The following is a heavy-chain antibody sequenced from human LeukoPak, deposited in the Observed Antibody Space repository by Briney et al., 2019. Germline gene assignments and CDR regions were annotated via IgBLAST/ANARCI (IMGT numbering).Heavy chain of an antibody. V-gene: IGHV1-46*01. D-gene: IGHD2-2*01. CDR2: INPSGGST. Sequence: GASVKVSCKASGYTFTSYYMHWVRQAPGQGLEWMGIINPSGGSTSYAQKFQGRVTMTRDTSTSTVYMELSSLRSEDTAVYYCASGVPSDIVVVPAAHYWGQGTLVTVSS. J-gene: IGHJ4*02. CDR3: ASGVPSDIVVVPAAHY. CDR1: GYTFTSYY.